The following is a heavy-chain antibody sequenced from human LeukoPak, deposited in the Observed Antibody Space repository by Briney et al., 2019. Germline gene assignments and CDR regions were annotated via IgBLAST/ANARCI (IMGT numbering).Heavy chain of an antibody. Sequence: PSETLSLTCTVSGGSISGYYWSWIRQPPGKGLEWIGPIYFTGSTDYNPSLKSRVTVSVDTSNNQFSLKLTSVTAADTAFYYCARDGSGLSSFDIWGLGTMVIVSS. J-gene: IGHJ3*02. D-gene: IGHD3-3*01. CDR1: GGSISGYY. CDR3: ARDGSGLSSFDI. V-gene: IGHV4-59*01. CDR2: IYFTGST.